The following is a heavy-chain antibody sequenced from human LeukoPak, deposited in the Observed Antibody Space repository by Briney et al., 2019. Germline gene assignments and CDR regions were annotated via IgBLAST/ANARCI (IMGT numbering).Heavy chain of an antibody. Sequence: GGSLRLSCAASGFTFSNHAMSWVRQAPGKGLEWVAVISDSGGSTYYADSVKGRYTISRDNSKNTLYLQMNSLRADDTAVYYCARDFERPDFWGQGTLVTVSS. CDR3: ARDFERPDF. CDR2: ISDSGGST. CDR1: GFTFSNHA. J-gene: IGHJ4*02. V-gene: IGHV3-23*01. D-gene: IGHD3/OR15-3a*01.